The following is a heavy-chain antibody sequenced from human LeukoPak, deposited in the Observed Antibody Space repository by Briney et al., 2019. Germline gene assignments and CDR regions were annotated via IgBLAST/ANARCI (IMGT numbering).Heavy chain of an antibody. Sequence: PSETPSLTCAVYGGSFSGYYWSWIRQPPGKGLEWIGEINHSGSTNYNPSLKSRVTISVDTSKNQFSLKLSSVTAADTAVYYCARDLSSSAEGDYWGQGTLVTVSS. CDR2: INHSGST. CDR3: ARDLSSSAEGDY. V-gene: IGHV4-34*01. J-gene: IGHJ4*02. D-gene: IGHD6-6*01. CDR1: GGSFSGYY.